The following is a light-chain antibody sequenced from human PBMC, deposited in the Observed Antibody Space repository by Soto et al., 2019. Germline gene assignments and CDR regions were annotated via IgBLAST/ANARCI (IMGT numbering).Light chain of an antibody. J-gene: IGKJ4*01. V-gene: IGKV1-8*01. CDR1: QGFDNY. CDR3: QQYYSYPLT. Sequence: AIRMTQYPSSFSASTGDRVTITCRASQGFDNYLAWYQQKPGNAPRLLIYAASTLQSGVPSRFSGSGSGTDFTLTISRLQSEDFATYYCQQYYSYPLTFGGGTKVEIK. CDR2: AAS.